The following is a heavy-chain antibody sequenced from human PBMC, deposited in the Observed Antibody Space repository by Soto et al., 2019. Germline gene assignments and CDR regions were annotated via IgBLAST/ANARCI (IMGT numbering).Heavy chain of an antibody. V-gene: IGHV1-69*13. Sequence: ASVKVSCKASGGTFSSYAISWVRQAPGQGLEWMGGIIPIFGTANYAQKFQGRVTITADESTSTAYMELSSLRSEDTAVYYCAREGYCSSTSCYLVYWGQGTLVTVSS. CDR2: IIPIFGTA. J-gene: IGHJ4*02. CDR1: GGTFSSYA. D-gene: IGHD2-2*01. CDR3: AREGYCSSTSCYLVY.